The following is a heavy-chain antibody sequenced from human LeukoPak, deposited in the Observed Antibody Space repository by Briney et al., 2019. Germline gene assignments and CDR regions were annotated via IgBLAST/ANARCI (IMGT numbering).Heavy chain of an antibody. CDR1: GGTFSSYA. D-gene: IGHD5-24*01. J-gene: IGHJ4*02. CDR2: IIPIFGIA. Sequence: SVKVSCKASGGTFSSYAISWVRQAPGQGLEWMGRIIPIFGIANYAQKFQGRVTITADKSTSTAYMELSSLRSEDTAVYYCAGGSRDGYPPLDYWGQGTLVTVSS. V-gene: IGHV1-69*04. CDR3: AGGSRDGYPPLDY.